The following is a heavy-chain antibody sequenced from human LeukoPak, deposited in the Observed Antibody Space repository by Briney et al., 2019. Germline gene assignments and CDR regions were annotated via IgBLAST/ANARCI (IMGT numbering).Heavy chain of an antibody. D-gene: IGHD3-10*01. J-gene: IGHJ4*02. Sequence: GGSLRLSCAASGFTVSSNYMSGVRQAPGKGLEWGSVIYSGGSTYYADSVKGRFTLSRDNSKNTLYLQMHRLRVEHTAVYYCAPSGSDLPDSWGQGTLVTVSS. CDR3: APSGSDLPDS. V-gene: IGHV3-53*01. CDR2: IYSGGST. CDR1: GFTVSSNY.